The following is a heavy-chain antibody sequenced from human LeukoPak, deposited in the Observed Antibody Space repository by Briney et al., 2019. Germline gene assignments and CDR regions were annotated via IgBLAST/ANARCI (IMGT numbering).Heavy chain of an antibody. CDR1: GFTFSSYG. CDR2: ISGSGGSI. CDR3: AKDHLGSGSFRPNWFDP. V-gene: IGHV3-23*01. J-gene: IGHJ5*02. D-gene: IGHD3-10*01. Sequence: PGGTLRLSCAASGFTFSSYGMNWVRQAPGKGLEWVSGISGSGGSIYYADSVKGRFTISRDNSKNTLFLQMNSLRAEDTAVYYCAKDHLGSGSFRPNWFDPWGQGTLVTVSS.